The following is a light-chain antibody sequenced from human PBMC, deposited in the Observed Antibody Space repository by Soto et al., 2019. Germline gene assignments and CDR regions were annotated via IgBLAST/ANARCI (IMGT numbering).Light chain of an antibody. Sequence: EIVMTQSPATLSVSPGQSTTLSCRASQSVSNNLAWYQKKPGQAPRLLIYGASTRATGIPARFSGSVSGTEFTLTIGSLLSEDFAVYYCQQYNNWWTFGEGTRVEVK. J-gene: IGKJ1*01. CDR2: GAS. CDR1: QSVSNN. V-gene: IGKV3-15*01. CDR3: QQYNNWWT.